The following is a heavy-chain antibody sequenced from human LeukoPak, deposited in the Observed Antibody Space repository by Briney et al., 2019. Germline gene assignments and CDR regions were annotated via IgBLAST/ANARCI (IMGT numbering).Heavy chain of an antibody. CDR1: GVSFSSYY. Sequence: PSETLSLTCTVSGVSFSSYYWSWIRQPPGKGLEWIGYIYCSGSTNYSPSLKSRVTISVDTSKNQFSLKLSSVTAADTAVYYCAHSGYDFWSQTHFDYWGQGTLVTVSS. CDR2: IYCSGST. J-gene: IGHJ4*02. D-gene: IGHD5-12*01. CDR3: AHSGYDFWSQTHFDY. V-gene: IGHV4-59*01.